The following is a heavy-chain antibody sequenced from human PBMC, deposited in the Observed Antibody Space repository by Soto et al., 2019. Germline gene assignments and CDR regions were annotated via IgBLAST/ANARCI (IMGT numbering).Heavy chain of an antibody. CDR2: IYYSGTT. J-gene: IGHJ4*01. V-gene: IGHV4-59*01. D-gene: IGHD3-10*01. Sequence: PSETLSLTCTVSGGFINIYYLSWIRQSPGKGLEWIGYIYYSGTTNYNPSLKSRVTISIDRSENQFSLKVSSVTAADTAVYFCTRATYYRYYFDVWGHGTLVTVSS. CDR1: GGFINIYY. CDR3: TRATYYRYYFDV.